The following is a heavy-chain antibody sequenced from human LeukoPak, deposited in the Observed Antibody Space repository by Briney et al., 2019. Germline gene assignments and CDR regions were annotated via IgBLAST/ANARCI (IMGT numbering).Heavy chain of an antibody. CDR2: ISSRSTYA. CDR3: ARAHIQDYTIVGLVDH. Sequence: NPGGSLRLSCAASGFTFSDYSMNWVRQAPGQGLEWVSSISSRSTYAYYADSVRGRLTISRDSAKNSLFLQMDSLRVEDTAVYYCARAHIQDYTIVGLVDHWGQGTLVTVSS. J-gene: IGHJ5*02. D-gene: IGHD1-26*01. CDR1: GFTFSDYS. V-gene: IGHV3-21*01.